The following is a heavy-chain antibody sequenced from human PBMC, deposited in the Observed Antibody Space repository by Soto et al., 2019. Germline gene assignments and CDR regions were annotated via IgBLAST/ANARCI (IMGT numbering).Heavy chain of an antibody. D-gene: IGHD2-2*01. Sequence: SETRSLTCTVSGGSIDDYYWSWIRQPPGKGLEWIGYISDSGSTKYNPSLRSRVTISVDTSKNQFSLHLSSVTAADTAVYYCARDSTSWFPYQDIDVWGQGTTVTVSS. V-gene: IGHV4-59*01. CDR1: GGSIDDYY. CDR2: ISDSGST. CDR3: ARDSTSWFPYQDIDV. J-gene: IGHJ6*02.